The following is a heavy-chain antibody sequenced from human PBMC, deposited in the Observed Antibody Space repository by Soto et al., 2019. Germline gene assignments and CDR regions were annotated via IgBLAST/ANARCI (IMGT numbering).Heavy chain of an antibody. V-gene: IGHV4-31*03. CDR3: ARQAVRSGPPLL. Sequence: QVQLQESGPGLVKPSQTLSLTCTVSGGSISSGGYYWSWIRQHPGKGLEWIGYIYYSGSTYYNPSLKRRVTISVDTSKNQFSLKRSSVTAADTAVYYCARQAVRSGPPLLWGRGTPVTVSS. J-gene: IGHJ2*01. CDR1: GGSISSGGYY. D-gene: IGHD4-17*01. CDR2: IYYSGST.